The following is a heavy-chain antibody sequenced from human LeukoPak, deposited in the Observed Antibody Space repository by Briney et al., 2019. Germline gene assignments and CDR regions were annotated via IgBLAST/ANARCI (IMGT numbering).Heavy chain of an antibody. J-gene: IGHJ4*02. Sequence: SQTLSLTCTVSGGSISSGDYCWSWIRQPPGKGQEWIGYIYYSGSTYYNPSLKSRVTISVDTSKNQFSLKLSSVTAADTAVYYCAREVRRDGSGKPARRFDYWGQGTLVTVSS. CDR3: AREVRRDGSGKPARRFDY. D-gene: IGHD3-10*01. CDR2: IYYSGST. V-gene: IGHV4-30-4*01. CDR1: GGSISSGDYC.